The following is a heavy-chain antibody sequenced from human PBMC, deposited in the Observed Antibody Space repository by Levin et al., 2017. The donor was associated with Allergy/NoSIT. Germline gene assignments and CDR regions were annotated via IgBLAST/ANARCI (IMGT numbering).Heavy chain of an antibody. CDR1: GFTFSSYG. Sequence: GESLKISCAASGFTFSSYGMHWVRQAPGKGLEWVAVISYDGSNKYYADSVKGRFTISRDNSKNTLYLQMNSLRAEDTAVYYCAKARYGDHEAFQHWGQGTLVTVSS. V-gene: IGHV3-30*18. J-gene: IGHJ1*01. CDR2: ISYDGSNK. CDR3: AKARYGDHEAFQH. D-gene: IGHD4-17*01.